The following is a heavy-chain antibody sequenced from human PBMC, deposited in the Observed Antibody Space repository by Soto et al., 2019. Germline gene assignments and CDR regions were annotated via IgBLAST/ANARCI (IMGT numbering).Heavy chain of an antibody. CDR2: IYHSGST. D-gene: IGHD3-10*01. CDR1: GGSISRGNW. J-gene: IGHJ4*02. CDR3: ARVISPMAPSDY. Sequence: TSETLSLTCAVSGGSISRGNWWSWVRQPPGKGLEWIGEIYHSGSTNYNPPLKSRVTISVDKSKTQFSLRLSSVTAADTAVYYCARVISPMAPSDYWGQGTLVTVSS. V-gene: IGHV4-4*02.